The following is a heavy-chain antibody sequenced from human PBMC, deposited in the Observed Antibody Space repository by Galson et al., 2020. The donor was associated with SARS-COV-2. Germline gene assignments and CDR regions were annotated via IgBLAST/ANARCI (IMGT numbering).Heavy chain of an antibody. Sequence: SETLSLTCSVSGGSISSTDYCWGWLRQSPGKGPEWIGTLYYNGNTYYTPSLKSRVTISADTTRNQFSLRLTSVTAADTAVYYCATAPVTGIYAAYDYYGVDVWGQGTTVTVSS. CDR1: GGSISSTDYC. D-gene: IGHD1-26*01. J-gene: IGHJ6*02. CDR3: ATAPVTGIYAAYDYYGVDV. CDR2: LYYNGNT. V-gene: IGHV4-39*01.